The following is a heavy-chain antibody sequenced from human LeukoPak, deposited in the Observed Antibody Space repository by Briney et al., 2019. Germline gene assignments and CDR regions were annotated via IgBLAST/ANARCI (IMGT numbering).Heavy chain of an antibody. D-gene: IGHD6-25*01. CDR3: ARHSVKSSGQGGWFDP. CDR1: GGSISSYY. V-gene: IGHV4-59*08. CDR2: IYYSGST. J-gene: IGHJ5*02. Sequence: SETLSLTCTVSGGSISSYYWSWIRQPPGKGLEWIGYIYYSGSTNYNRSLKSRVTISVDTSKNQFSLKVSSVTAADTAVYYCARHSVKSSGQGGWFDPWGQGTRVTVSS.